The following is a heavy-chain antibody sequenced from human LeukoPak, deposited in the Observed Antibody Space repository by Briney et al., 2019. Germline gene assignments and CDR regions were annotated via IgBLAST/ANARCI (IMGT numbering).Heavy chain of an antibody. D-gene: IGHD3-10*01. CDR3: AKGDYYGSGSVYYYMDV. Sequence: GGSLRLSCAASGFTFSSYGMHWVRQAPGKGLEWVAFIRYDGSNEYYADSVKGRFTISRDNSKNTLYLQMNSLRAEDTAVYYCAKGDYYGSGSVYYYMDVWGKGTTVTISS. V-gene: IGHV3-30*02. CDR2: IRYDGSNE. J-gene: IGHJ6*03. CDR1: GFTFSSYG.